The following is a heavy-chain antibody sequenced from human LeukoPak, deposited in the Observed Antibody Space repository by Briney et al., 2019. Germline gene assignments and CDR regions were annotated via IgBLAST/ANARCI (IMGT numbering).Heavy chain of an antibody. CDR1: GFTFSSYG. CDR2: IWYDGSNK. CDR3: AKCRGGSCYYHY. Sequence: PGGSLRLSCAASGFTFSSYGMHWVRQAPGKGLEWVAVIWYDGSNKYYADSVKGRFTISSDNSKNTLYLQMNSLRAEDTAVYYCAKCRGGSCYYHYWGQGTLVTVSS. D-gene: IGHD2-15*01. J-gene: IGHJ4*02. V-gene: IGHV3-33*06.